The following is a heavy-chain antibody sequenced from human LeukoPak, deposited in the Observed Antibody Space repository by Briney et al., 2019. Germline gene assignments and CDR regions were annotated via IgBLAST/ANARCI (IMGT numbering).Heavy chain of an antibody. Sequence: VASVKVSCKASGGTFSSYAISWVRQAPGQGLEWMGRIIPILGIANYAQKFQGRVTITADKSTSTAYMELSSLRSEDTAVYYCARAGAYYDSSPNRGVFDYWGQGTLVTVSS. CDR1: GGTFSSYA. CDR2: IIPILGIA. CDR3: ARAGAYYDSSPNRGVFDY. V-gene: IGHV1-69*04. D-gene: IGHD3-22*01. J-gene: IGHJ4*02.